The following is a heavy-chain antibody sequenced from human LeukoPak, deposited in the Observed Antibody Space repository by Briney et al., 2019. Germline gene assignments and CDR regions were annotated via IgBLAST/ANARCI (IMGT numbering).Heavy chain of an antibody. Sequence: SETLSLTCTVSGYSISSGYYWGWIRQPPGKGLEWIGSIYHSGSTYYNPSLKSRVTISVDTSKNQFSLKLSSVTAADTAVYYCAKDQYYYDSSGLDYWGQGTLVTVSS. D-gene: IGHD3-22*01. CDR3: AKDQYYYDSSGLDY. CDR1: GYSISSGYY. CDR2: IYHSGST. J-gene: IGHJ4*02. V-gene: IGHV4-38-2*02.